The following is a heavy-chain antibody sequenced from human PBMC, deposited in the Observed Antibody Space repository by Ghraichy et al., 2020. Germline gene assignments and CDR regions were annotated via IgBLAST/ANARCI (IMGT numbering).Heavy chain of an antibody. CDR3: ARRVFFGSGSYYDAFDI. CDR1: GGSISSSSYY. CDR2: IYYSGST. D-gene: IGHD3-10*01. J-gene: IGHJ3*02. Sequence: SETLSLTCTVSGGSISSSSYYWGWIRQPPGKGLEWIGSIYYSGSTYYNPSLKSRVTISVDTSKNQFSLKLSSVTAADTAVYYCARRVFFGSGSYYDAFDIWGQGTMVTVSS. V-gene: IGHV4-39*01.